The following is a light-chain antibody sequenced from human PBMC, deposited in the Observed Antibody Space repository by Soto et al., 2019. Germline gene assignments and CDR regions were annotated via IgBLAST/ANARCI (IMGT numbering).Light chain of an antibody. Sequence: QSVLTQSSSASASLGSSVKLTCTLSSGHSSYIIAWHQQKPGKAPRYLMKLEGSGSYNKGSGVPDRFSGSSSGADRYLTISNLQFEVEADYYCETWDSNTRVFGGGTQLTVL. CDR3: ETWDSNTRV. J-gene: IGLJ2*01. CDR1: SGHSSYI. V-gene: IGLV4-60*02. CDR2: LEGSGSY.